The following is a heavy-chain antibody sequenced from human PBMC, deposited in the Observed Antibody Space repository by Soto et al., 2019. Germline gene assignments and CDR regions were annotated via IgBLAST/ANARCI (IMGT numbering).Heavy chain of an antibody. CDR2: IYHSGST. CDR3: ASVGRGIAAAGTGYFDY. Sequence: QVQLQESGPGLVKPSGTLSLTCAVSGGSISSSNWWRWVRQPPGQGLEWNGEIYHSGSTNYNPSRMSRVTIAVDKSKNQFSLRLSSGTAAATALYYCASVGRGIAAAGTGYFDYWGQGTLVTVSS. D-gene: IGHD6-13*01. J-gene: IGHJ4*02. CDR1: GGSISSSNW. V-gene: IGHV4-4*02.